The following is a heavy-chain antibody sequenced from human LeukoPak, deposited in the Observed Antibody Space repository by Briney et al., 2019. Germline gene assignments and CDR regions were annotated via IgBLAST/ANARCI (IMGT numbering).Heavy chain of an antibody. CDR3: ATDSPYSYADL. V-gene: IGHV3-30*03. CDR1: GFTFSSYG. J-gene: IGHJ2*01. D-gene: IGHD5-18*01. CDR2: ISYDGRNE. Sequence: PGRSLRLSCAASGFTFSSYGMHWVRQAPGKGLEWVAVISYDGRNEYYADSMRGRFTVSRDNSKNTLYLQMNSVRAEDTAVYYCATDSPYSYADLWGRGTLVTVSS.